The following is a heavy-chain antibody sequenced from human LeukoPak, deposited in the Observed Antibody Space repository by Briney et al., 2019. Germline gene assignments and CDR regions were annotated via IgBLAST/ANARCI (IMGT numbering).Heavy chain of an antibody. D-gene: IGHD5-24*01. V-gene: IGHV1-18*01. CDR2: ISVYNGNT. J-gene: IGHJ4*02. CDR3: ARASRDGYNYDY. CDR1: GYTFTSYG. Sequence: ASVKVSCTASGYTFTSYGISWVRQAPGQGLEWMGWISVYNGNTNYAQKVQGRVTTTTDTSTSTAYMDLRSLRSDDTAVYYCARASRDGYNYDYWGQGTLVTVSS.